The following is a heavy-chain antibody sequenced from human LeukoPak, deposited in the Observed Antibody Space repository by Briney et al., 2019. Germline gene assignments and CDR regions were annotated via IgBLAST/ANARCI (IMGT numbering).Heavy chain of an antibody. CDR2: RNPNSGNT. Sequence: ASVKVSCKASGYTFTSYDINWVRQATGQGLEWMGWRNPNSGNTGYAQKFQGRVTMTRNTSISTAYMELSSLRSEDTAVYYCARGAYYYDSSGYWRAWDAFDIWGQGTMVTVSS. CDR3: ARGAYYYDSSGYWRAWDAFDI. CDR1: GYTFTSYD. D-gene: IGHD3-22*01. V-gene: IGHV1-8*01. J-gene: IGHJ3*02.